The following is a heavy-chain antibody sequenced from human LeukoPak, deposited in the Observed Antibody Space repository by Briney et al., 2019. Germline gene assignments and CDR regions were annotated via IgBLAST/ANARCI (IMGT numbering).Heavy chain of an antibody. V-gene: IGHV4-38-2*01. Sequence: SETLSLTCAVSGYSISSGYYWGWIRPPPGKGLEWIGIIYHSGSTYYNPSLKSRVTISVDTSKNQFSLKLSSVIAADTAVYYCARGDPLYNWNYVVEYFDYWGQGTLVTVSS. CDR2: IYHSGST. D-gene: IGHD1-7*01. J-gene: IGHJ4*02. CDR3: ARGDPLYNWNYVVEYFDY. CDR1: GYSISSGYY.